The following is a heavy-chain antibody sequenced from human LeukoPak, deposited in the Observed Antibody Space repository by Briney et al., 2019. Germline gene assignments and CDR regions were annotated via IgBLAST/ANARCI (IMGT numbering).Heavy chain of an antibody. D-gene: IGHD2-15*01. J-gene: IGHJ4*02. Sequence: GGSLRLSCVVSGSTFINYGMSWVRQAPGKGLEWVSTIRASGDRTYYAESVKGRFTMSGDKSKNTLYLQMSNLRAEDTAVYHCAVLAVPAVGYWGQGTLVIVSS. CDR2: IRASGDRT. V-gene: IGHV3-23*01. CDR1: GSTFINYG. CDR3: AVLAVPAVGY.